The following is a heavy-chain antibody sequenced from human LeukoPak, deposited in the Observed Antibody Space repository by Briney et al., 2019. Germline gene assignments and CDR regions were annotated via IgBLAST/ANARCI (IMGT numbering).Heavy chain of an antibody. CDR1: GFTFDDYG. CDR2: IRSKAYGGTT. J-gene: IGHJ3*02. V-gene: IGHV3-49*04. D-gene: IGHD3-22*01. Sequence: PGGSLRLSCAASGFTFDDYGMSWVRQAPGKGLEWVGFIRSKAYGGTTEYAASVKGRFTISRDDSKSIAYLQMNSLKTEDTAVYYCTRVRVFYYDSTPFDIWGQGTMVTVSS. CDR3: TRVRVFYYDSTPFDI.